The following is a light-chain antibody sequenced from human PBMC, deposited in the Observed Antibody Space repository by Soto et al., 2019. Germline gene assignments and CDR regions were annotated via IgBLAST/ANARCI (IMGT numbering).Light chain of an antibody. V-gene: IGKV1-5*03. CDR1: QSISGW. CDR2: QAS. Sequence: IQMTQSPSTLSASVGDSVTITCRASQSISGWLAWYQQKPGKAPYLLISQASTLEVGVPSRFSGSRSGTEFTLTISSLQPDDFATYYCQQSYSTPRTFGQGTKVDIK. J-gene: IGKJ1*01. CDR3: QQSYSTPRT.